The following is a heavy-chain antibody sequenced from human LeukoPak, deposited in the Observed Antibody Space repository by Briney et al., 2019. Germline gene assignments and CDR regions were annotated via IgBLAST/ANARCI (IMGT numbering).Heavy chain of an antibody. CDR2: ISYHGRDQ. D-gene: IGHD2-15*01. CDR3: VRQDCSGGSCYLDY. Sequence: PGGSLRLSCAASRFIFSNYAMHWVRQAPGKGLDWVAVISYHGRDQFYADSVKGRFTISRDPSKDTLYLQMNSLRTEDTAVYYCVRQDCSGGSCYLDYWGQGTLVTVSS. V-gene: IGHV3-30*04. CDR1: RFIFSNYA. J-gene: IGHJ4*02.